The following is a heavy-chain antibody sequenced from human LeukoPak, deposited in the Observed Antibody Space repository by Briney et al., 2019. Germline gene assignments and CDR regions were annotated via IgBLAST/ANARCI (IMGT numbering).Heavy chain of an antibody. CDR2: IYYSGST. CDR1: IGSISSTNYY. Sequence: SETLSLTCTVSIGSISSTNYYWGWIRQPPGKGLEWIGTIYYSGSTYYNPSLKSRLTMSVDTSKNQFSLNLSSVTAADTAVYYCARGTGNYRRYYMDVWGKGTTVTISS. J-gene: IGHJ6*03. V-gene: IGHV4-39*01. D-gene: IGHD1-1*01. CDR3: ARGTGNYRRYYMDV.